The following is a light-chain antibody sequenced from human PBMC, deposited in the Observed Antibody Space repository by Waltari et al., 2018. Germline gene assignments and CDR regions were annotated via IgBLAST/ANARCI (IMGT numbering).Light chain of an antibody. V-gene: IGKV3-15*01. CDR1: QSVSSN. CDR3: QQYKNWPPVT. J-gene: IGKJ4*01. CDR2: GAS. Sequence: DIVMTQSPAPLSASPRERPTLSCRASQSVSSNLAWYQQKPGQAPSLLIYGASTRATGIPARFSGSGSGTEFTLTISSLQSEDFALYYCQQYKNWPPVTFGGGTKVEIK.